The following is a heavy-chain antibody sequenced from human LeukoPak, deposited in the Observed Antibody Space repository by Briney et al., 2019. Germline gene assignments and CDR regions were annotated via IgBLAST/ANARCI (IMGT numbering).Heavy chain of an antibody. Sequence: SETLSLTCTVSGGSISSYYWSWIRQPPGKGLEWIGYIYYSGSTYYNPSLKSRVTISVDRSKNQLSLKLSSVTAADTAVYYCARVTGARPGYWGQGTLVTVSS. CDR2: IYYSGST. CDR1: GGSISSYY. J-gene: IGHJ4*02. V-gene: IGHV4-59*12. CDR3: ARVTGARPGY. D-gene: IGHD7-27*01.